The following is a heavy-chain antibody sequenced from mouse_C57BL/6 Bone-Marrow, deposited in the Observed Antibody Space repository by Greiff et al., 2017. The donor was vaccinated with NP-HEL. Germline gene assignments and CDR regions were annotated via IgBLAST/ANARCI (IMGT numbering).Heavy chain of an antibody. CDR2: IDPANGDT. D-gene: IGHD2-2*01. V-gene: IGHV14-4*01. CDR1: GFNIKDDY. J-gene: IGHJ2*01. Sequence: VQLQQSGAELVRPGASVKLSCTASGFNIKDDYMHWVKQRPEQGLEWIGWIDPANGDTESASKFQGKATITADTSSNTAYLQLSSLTSEDTAVYYCTTNGYDGDWGQGTTLTVSS. CDR3: TTNGYDGD.